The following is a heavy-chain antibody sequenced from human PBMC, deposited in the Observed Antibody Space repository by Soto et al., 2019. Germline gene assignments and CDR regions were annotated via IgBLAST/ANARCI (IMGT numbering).Heavy chain of an antibody. CDR2: IIPIFGTA. V-gene: IGHV1-69*13. CDR1: GGTFSSYA. Sequence: PGASVKVSCKASGGTFSSYAISWVRQAPGQGLEWMGGIIPIFGTANYAQKFQGRVTITADESTSTAYMELSSLRSEDTAVYYCARAPGYCSGGSCYYFDYWGQGTLVTVSS. D-gene: IGHD2-15*01. J-gene: IGHJ4*02. CDR3: ARAPGYCSGGSCYYFDY.